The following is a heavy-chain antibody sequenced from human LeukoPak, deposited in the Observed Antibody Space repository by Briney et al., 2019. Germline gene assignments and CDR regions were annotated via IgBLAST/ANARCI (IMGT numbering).Heavy chain of an antibody. V-gene: IGHV3-23*01. CDR3: AKEFVAAVGHYFDY. CDR2: IRGSGANT. J-gene: IGHJ4*02. D-gene: IGHD6-13*01. CDR1: GFTFNTYA. Sequence: GGSLRLSCAASGFTFNTYAMTWVRQAPGKGLEWVSSIRGSGANTYYADSVKGRFTISRDNSKNTLSLQLNSLRVEDTAVYYCAKEFVAAVGHYFDYWGQGTLVTVSS.